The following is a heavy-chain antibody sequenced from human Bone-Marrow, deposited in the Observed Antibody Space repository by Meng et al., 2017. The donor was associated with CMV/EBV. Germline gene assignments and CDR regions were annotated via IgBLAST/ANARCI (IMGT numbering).Heavy chain of an antibody. Sequence: GESLKISCAASGFTFSSYEMNWVRQAPGKGLEWVSYISSSGSTIYYADSVKGRFTISRDNAKNSLYLQMNSLRAEDTAVYYCARGHCSSTSCYRYYYGMDVWVQGTTVTVSS. CDR3: ARGHCSSTSCYRYYYGMDV. J-gene: IGHJ6*02. V-gene: IGHV3-48*03. D-gene: IGHD2-2*01. CDR2: ISSSGSTI. CDR1: GFTFSSYE.